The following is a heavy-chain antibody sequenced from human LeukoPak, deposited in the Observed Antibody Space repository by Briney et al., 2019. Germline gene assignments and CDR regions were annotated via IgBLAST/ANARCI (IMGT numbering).Heavy chain of an antibody. CDR2: ISHSGST. CDR1: GGSISTSHY. J-gene: IGHJ4*02. V-gene: IGHV4-39*01. D-gene: IGHD6-13*01. Sequence: SETLSLTCTISGGSISTSHYWGWIRQAPGKGLEWIGSISHSGSTYYNPSLKSRVTISVDTSKNQFSLKLSSVTAADTAVYYCARHCIADTIPRYYFDYWGQGTLVTVSS. CDR3: ARHCIADTIPRYYFDY.